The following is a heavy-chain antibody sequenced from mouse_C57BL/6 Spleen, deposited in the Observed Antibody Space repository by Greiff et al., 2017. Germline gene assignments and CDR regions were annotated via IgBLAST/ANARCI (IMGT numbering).Heavy chain of an antibody. CDR2: INPSTGGT. J-gene: IGHJ2*01. CDR1: GYSFTGYY. Sequence: EVKLQQSGPELVKPGASVKISCKASGYSFTGYYMNWVKQSPEKSLEWIGEINPSTGGTTYNQKFKAKATLTVDKSSSTAYMQLKSLTSEDSAVYYCARHSNYLFDYWGQGTTLTVSS. V-gene: IGHV1-42*01. D-gene: IGHD2-5*01. CDR3: ARHSNYLFDY.